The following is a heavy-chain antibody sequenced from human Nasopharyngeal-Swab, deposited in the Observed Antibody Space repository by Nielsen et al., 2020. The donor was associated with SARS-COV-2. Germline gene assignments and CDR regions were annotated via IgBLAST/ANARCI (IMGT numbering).Heavy chain of an antibody. V-gene: IGHV2-5*02. CDR2: IYWDDDK. D-gene: IGHD4-17*01. Sequence: WIRQPPGKALEWLALIYWDDDKRYSPSLKSRLTITKDTSKNRVVLTMTNMDPVDTATHYCARMTTVTIIDYWGQGTLVTVSS. CDR3: ARMTTVTIIDY. J-gene: IGHJ4*02.